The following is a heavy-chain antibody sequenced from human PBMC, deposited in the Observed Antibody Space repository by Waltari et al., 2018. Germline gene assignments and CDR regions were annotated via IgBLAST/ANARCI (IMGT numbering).Heavy chain of an antibody. D-gene: IGHD4-17*01. Sequence: QVLLQESGPGLVKPSETLSLTCTVSGGSISSYYRSWSRQPPEKGLEWIGYIYYSGSTNYNPSLKSRVTISVDTSKNQFSLKLSSVTAADTAVYYCARTDYGDYGYYYGMDVWGQGTTVTVSS. CDR1: GGSISSYY. J-gene: IGHJ6*02. V-gene: IGHV4-59*08. CDR2: IYYSGST. CDR3: ARTDYGDYGYYYGMDV.